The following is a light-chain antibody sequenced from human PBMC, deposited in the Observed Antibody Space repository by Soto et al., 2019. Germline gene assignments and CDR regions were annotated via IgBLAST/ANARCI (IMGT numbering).Light chain of an antibody. V-gene: IGKV1-39*01. CDR3: QQSDSTPYT. CDR2: DAS. Sequence: DIQITQSPSSLSASVGDRVTITCRASQTISTYLNWYQQKPGKAPRLLIYDASSLLSGVPSRFSGSGSGTDFTLTIASLQPEDFSTYYCQQSDSTPYTFGQGTKVEIK. J-gene: IGKJ2*01. CDR1: QTISTY.